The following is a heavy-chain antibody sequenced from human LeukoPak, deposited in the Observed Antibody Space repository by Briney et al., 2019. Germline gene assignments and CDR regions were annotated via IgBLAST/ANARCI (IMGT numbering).Heavy chain of an antibody. CDR3: ARARGDSSGYLLDY. J-gene: IGHJ4*02. CDR1: GYTFTGYY. Sequence: ASVKVSCKASGYTFTGYYMHWVRQAPGQGLEWMGWINPNSGGTNYAQKFQGWVTMTRDTSISTAYMELSRLRSDDTAVYYCARARGDSSGYLLDYWGQGTLVTVSS. CDR2: INPNSGGT. D-gene: IGHD3-22*01. V-gene: IGHV1-2*04.